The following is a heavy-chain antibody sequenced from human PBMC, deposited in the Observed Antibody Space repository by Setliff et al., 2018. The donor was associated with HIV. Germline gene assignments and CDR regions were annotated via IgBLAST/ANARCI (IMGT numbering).Heavy chain of an antibody. CDR1: GYFISNGYY. CDR3: ALEEGAPMGS. Sequence: SETLSLTCSVSGYFISNGYYWGWIRQPPGKGLEWIDYIYYSGSTYYNPSLKSRVTISVDTSKNQFSVKLSSVTAADTAVYYCALEEGAPMGSWGQGTLVTVSS. J-gene: IGHJ4*02. D-gene: IGHD2-15*01. V-gene: IGHV4-38-2*02. CDR2: IYYSGST.